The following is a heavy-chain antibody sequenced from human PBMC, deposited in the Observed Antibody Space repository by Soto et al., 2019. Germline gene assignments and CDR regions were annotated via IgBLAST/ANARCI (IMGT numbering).Heavy chain of an antibody. Sequence: GESLKISCKGSGYSFTSYWIGWVRQMPGKGLEWMGIIYPGDSDTRYSPSFQGQVTISADKSISTAYLQWSSLKASDTAMYYCARQNFIAAASRDAFDIWGQGTMVTVSS. V-gene: IGHV5-51*01. D-gene: IGHD6-13*01. J-gene: IGHJ3*02. CDR3: ARQNFIAAASRDAFDI. CDR1: GYSFTSYW. CDR2: IYPGDSDT.